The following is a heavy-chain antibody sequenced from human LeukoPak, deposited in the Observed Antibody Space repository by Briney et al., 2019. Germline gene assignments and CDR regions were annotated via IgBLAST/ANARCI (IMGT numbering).Heavy chain of an antibody. CDR3: ARQESLDSGTTGFDP. D-gene: IGHD3-10*01. Sequence: SETLSLTCTVSGGSISSGNYYWDWIRQPPGKGLEWIGSISSSGSAYYNPSLKSRVTISLDTSKNQFSLTLSSVTAADAAMYYCARQESLDSGTTGFDPWGQGTLVTVSS. CDR1: GGSISSGNYY. V-gene: IGHV4-39*07. J-gene: IGHJ5*02. CDR2: ISSSGSA.